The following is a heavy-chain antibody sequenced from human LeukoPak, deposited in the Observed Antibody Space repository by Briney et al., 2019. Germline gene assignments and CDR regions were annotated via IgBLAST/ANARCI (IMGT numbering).Heavy chain of an antibody. Sequence: GGSLRLSCADSGFTFSSYAMSWVRQAPGKGLEWVSAISDSGGSTYYADSVKGRFTISRDNSKNTLYLQMNSLKTEDTAVYYCTMRVGTAARTVDYWGQGTLVTVSS. CDR1: GFTFSSYA. V-gene: IGHV3-23*01. D-gene: IGHD3-22*01. J-gene: IGHJ4*02. CDR3: TMRVGTAARTVDY. CDR2: ISDSGGST.